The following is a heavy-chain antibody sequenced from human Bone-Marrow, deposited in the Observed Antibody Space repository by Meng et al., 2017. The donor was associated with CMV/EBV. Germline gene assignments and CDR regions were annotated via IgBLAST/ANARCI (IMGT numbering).Heavy chain of an antibody. J-gene: IGHJ5*02. CDR2: VSYSGSA. D-gene: IGHD3-3*01. Sequence: SETLSLTCTVSGASISRSSYFWGWIRQPPGKGLEWIGTVSYSGSAYYNPSLKSRVTISIDTSKNHFSLKLTSVSAADTAIYFCARDPDFWSGSRLDHWGQGTLVTVSS. CDR1: GASISRSSYF. CDR3: ARDPDFWSGSRLDH. V-gene: IGHV4-39*07.